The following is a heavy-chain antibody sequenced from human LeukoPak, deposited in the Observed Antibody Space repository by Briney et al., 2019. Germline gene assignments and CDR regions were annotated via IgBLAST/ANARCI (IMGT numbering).Heavy chain of an antibody. D-gene: IGHD5-24*01. Sequence: SETLSLTCTISGGSFSSYYWSWIRQPAGKGLEWIGRVYTSGSTNYNSSLKSRVTMSVDTSKNQVSLKLSSVTAADTAVYYCATGDGYNSFDYWGQGTLVSVSS. CDR1: GGSFSSYY. J-gene: IGHJ4*02. CDR3: ATGDGYNSFDY. CDR2: VYTSGST. V-gene: IGHV4-4*07.